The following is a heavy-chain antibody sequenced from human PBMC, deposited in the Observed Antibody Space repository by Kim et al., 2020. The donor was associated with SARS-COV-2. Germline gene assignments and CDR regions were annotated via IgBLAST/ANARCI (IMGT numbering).Heavy chain of an antibody. D-gene: IGHD2-2*01. Sequence: SVKVSCKASGGTFSSYAISWVRQAPGQGLEWMGGIIPIFGTANYAQKFQGRVTITADESTSTAYMELSSLRSEDTAVYCCARGYQLLSPLRYYYGMDVWGQGTTVTVSS. J-gene: IGHJ6*02. CDR2: IIPIFGTA. V-gene: IGHV1-69*13. CDR3: ARGYQLLSPLRYYYGMDV. CDR1: GGTFSSYA.